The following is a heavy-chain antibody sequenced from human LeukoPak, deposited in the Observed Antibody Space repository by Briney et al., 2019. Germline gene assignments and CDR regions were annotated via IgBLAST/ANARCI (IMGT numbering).Heavy chain of an antibody. CDR3: ARSSSGYYFDY. Sequence: GGSLRLSCAASGFTFSSYGMNWVRQAPGKGLEWVANIKQEGSEKYHVDSVKGRFTISRDNAKNSLYLQMNSLRGEDTAVYYCARSSSGYYFDYWGQGTLVTVSS. J-gene: IGHJ4*02. D-gene: IGHD3-22*01. CDR2: IKQEGSEK. CDR1: GFTFSSYG. V-gene: IGHV3-7*01.